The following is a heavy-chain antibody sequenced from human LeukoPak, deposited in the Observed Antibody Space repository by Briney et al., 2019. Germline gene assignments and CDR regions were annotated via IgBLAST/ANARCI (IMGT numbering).Heavy chain of an antibody. CDR1: GGSISSGDYY. Sequence: PSQTLSLTCTVSGGSISSGDYYWSWIRQPPGKGLGWIGYIYYSGSTYYNPSLKSRVTISVDTSKNQFSLKLSSVTAADTAVYYCARDYGDYYYYYGMDVWGQGTTVTVSS. CDR3: ARDYGDYYYYYGMDV. D-gene: IGHD4-17*01. V-gene: IGHV4-30-4*01. CDR2: IYYSGST. J-gene: IGHJ6*02.